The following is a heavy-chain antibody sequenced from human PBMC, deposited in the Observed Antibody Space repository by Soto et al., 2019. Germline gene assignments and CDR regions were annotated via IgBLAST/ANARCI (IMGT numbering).Heavy chain of an antibody. D-gene: IGHD4-17*01. CDR3: TTDITVSKSYYFDY. V-gene: IGHV3-15*01. J-gene: IGHJ4*02. Sequence: EVQLVESGGGLVKPGGSLRLSCVDSGFTFSNAWMSWVRQAPGKGLEWVGRIKSKTDGGTTDYAAPVKGRFTISRDDSKNTLYLQMNSLKTEDTAVYYCTTDITVSKSYYFDYWGQGTLVTVSS. CDR2: IKSKTDGGTT. CDR1: GFTFSNAW.